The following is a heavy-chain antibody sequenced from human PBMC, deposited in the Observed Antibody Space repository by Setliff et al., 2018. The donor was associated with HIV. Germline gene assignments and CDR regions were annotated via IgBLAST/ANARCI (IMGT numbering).Heavy chain of an antibody. J-gene: IGHJ6*03. Sequence: SETLSLTCAVSGDSINSGNYYWSWIRQPAGKGLEWIGRIYSSGSTNYNPSLSSRLTISVDTSKNHVSLRLSSVTAADTGVYYCARHRDPHGTSWIYYYYYMDLWGEGTTVTVSS. CDR3: ARHRDPHGTSWIYYYYYMDL. CDR2: IYSSGST. CDR1: GDSINSGNYY. D-gene: IGHD6-13*01. V-gene: IGHV4-61*02.